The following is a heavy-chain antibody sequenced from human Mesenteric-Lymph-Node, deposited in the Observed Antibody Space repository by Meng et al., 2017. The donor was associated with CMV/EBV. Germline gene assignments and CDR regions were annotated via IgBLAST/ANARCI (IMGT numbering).Heavy chain of an antibody. V-gene: IGHV4-61*08. CDR2: IYYSGST. J-gene: IGHJ6*02. Sequence: SETLSLTCTVSGGSISSGDYYWSWIRQPPGKGLEWIGYIYYSGSTNYNPSLKSRVTISIDTSKNQFSLMLTSVTAADTAVYYCARARIERWLQGYYYYGLDVWGQGTTVTVSS. CDR3: ARARIERWLQGYYYYGLDV. D-gene: IGHD5-24*01. CDR1: GGSISSGDYY.